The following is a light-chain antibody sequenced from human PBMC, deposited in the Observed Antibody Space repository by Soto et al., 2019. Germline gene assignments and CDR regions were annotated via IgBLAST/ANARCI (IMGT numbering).Light chain of an antibody. Sequence: EIVLTQSPGTLSLSPGERSTLSCMASQSVRSNFLAWYQQKPGQAPRLLIYGASNRATGIPDRLSGSGSGTDFTLTITRLEPEDFAMYYCQRYDSLRTFGQGTKVDIK. J-gene: IGKJ1*01. V-gene: IGKV3-20*01. CDR3: QRYDSLRT. CDR1: QSVRSNF. CDR2: GAS.